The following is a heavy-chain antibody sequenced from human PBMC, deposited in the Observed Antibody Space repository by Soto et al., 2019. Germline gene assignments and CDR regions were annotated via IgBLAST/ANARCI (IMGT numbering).Heavy chain of an antibody. D-gene: IGHD6-13*01. Sequence: TLSLTCAVYGGSFSGYYWSWIRQPPGKGLEWIGEINHSGSTNYNPSLKSRVTISVDTSKNQFSLKLSSVTAADTAVYYCARHPGIAAAGWGQGTLVTVSS. V-gene: IGHV4-34*01. CDR1: GGSFSGYY. CDR2: INHSGST. J-gene: IGHJ4*02. CDR3: ARHPGIAAAG.